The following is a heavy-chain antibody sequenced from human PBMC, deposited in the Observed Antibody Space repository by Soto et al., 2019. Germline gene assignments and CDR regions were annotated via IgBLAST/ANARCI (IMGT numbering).Heavy chain of an antibody. J-gene: IGHJ4*02. V-gene: IGHV3-21*01. CDR2: ISSSSSYI. Sequence: NPGGSLRLSCAASGSTFSSYSMNWVRQAPGKGLEWVSSISSSSSYIYYADSVKGRFTISRDNAKNSLYLQMNSLRAEDTAVYYCARDMFSRDYDYIWGSYPTPRFDYWGQGTLVTVSS. CDR3: ARDMFSRDYDYIWGSYPTPRFDY. D-gene: IGHD3-16*02. CDR1: GSTFSSYS.